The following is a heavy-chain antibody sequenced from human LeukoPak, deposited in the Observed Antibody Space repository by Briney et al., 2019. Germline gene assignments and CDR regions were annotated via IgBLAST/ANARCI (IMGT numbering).Heavy chain of an antibody. V-gene: IGHV3-23*01. CDR3: AKDLNWCFDY. J-gene: IGHJ4*02. CDR1: GFTFTTYW. Sequence: GGSLRLSCAASGFTFTTYWMHWVRQAPGKGLEWVSAISGSGGSTYYADSVKGRFTISRDNSKNTLYLQMNSLRAEDTAVYYCAKDLNWCFDYWGQGTLVTVSS. CDR2: ISGSGGST. D-gene: IGHD2-8*02.